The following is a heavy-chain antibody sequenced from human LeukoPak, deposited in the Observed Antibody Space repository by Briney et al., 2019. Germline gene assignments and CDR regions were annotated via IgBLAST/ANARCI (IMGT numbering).Heavy chain of an antibody. V-gene: IGHV3-33*08. Sequence: GGSLRLSCAASGFTFSSYAMHWVRQAPGKGLEWVAVIWYDGSNKYYADSVKGRFTISRDNSKNTLYLQMNSLRAEDTAVYYCARGPKREYYFDYWGQGTLVTVSS. CDR3: ARGPKREYYFDY. CDR1: GFTFSSYA. CDR2: IWYDGSNK. J-gene: IGHJ4*02.